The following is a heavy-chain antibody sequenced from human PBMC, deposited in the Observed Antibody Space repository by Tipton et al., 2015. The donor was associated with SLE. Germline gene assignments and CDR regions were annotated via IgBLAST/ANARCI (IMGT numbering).Heavy chain of an antibody. CDR2: IYTSGST. D-gene: IGHD6-25*01. CDR3: ARHAGYSSGLRY. V-gene: IGHV4-4*09. Sequence: LRLSCTVSGGSISSYYWSWIRQPPGKGLEWIGYIYTSGSTNYNPSLKSRVTISVDTSKNQFSLKLSSVTAADTAVYYCARHAGYSSGLRYWGQGTLVTVSS. J-gene: IGHJ4*02. CDR1: GGSISSYY.